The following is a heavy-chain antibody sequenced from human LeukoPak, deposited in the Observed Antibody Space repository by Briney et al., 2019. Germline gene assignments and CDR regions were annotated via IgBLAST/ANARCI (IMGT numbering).Heavy chain of an antibody. D-gene: IGHD3-3*01. Sequence: SETLSLTCTVSGGSISSSSYYWGWIRQPPGKGLEWIGSIYYSGSTYYNPSLKGRVTISVDTSKNQFSLKLSSVTAADTAVYYCASYDFWSGYYSDYWGQGTLVTVSS. CDR2: IYYSGST. V-gene: IGHV4-39*01. J-gene: IGHJ4*02. CDR3: ASYDFWSGYYSDY. CDR1: GGSISSSSYY.